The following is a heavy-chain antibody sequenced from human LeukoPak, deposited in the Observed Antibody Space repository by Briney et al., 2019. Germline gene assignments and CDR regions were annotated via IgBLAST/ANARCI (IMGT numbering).Heavy chain of an antibody. V-gene: IGHV3-66*01. D-gene: IGHD3-22*01. Sequence: GGSLRLSCAASGFTVSSSYMNWVRQAPGKGLEWVSLIYSGGGTYYADSVKGRFTISRDNSKNTLYLQMNSLRAEDTAVYYCARNYYDSSAYYYFDYWGQGALVTVSS. CDR3: ARNYYDSSAYYYFDY. CDR2: IYSGGGT. J-gene: IGHJ4*02. CDR1: GFTVSSSY.